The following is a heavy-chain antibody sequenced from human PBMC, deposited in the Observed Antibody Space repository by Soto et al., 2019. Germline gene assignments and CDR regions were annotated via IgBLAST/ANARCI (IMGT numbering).Heavy chain of an antibody. V-gene: IGHV4-30-4*01. CDR2: IYYSGST. CDR1: GGSISSGDYY. D-gene: IGHD4-17*01. Sequence: SETLSLTCTVSGGSISSGDYYWSWIRQPPGKGLEWIGYIYYSGSTYYNPSLKSRVTISVDTSKNQFSLKLSSVTAADTAVYYCARVRADGDYADYKIDYWGQGTLVTVSS. CDR3: ARVRADGDYADYKIDY. J-gene: IGHJ4*02.